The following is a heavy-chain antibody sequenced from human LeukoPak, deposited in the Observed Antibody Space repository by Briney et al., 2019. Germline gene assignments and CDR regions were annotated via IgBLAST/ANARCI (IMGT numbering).Heavy chain of an antibody. CDR1: GFPFSSYA. Sequence: GGSLRLSCAASGFPFSSYAMSWVRQAPGKRLEWVSPLSGSGGSTYCAGSVKGRFPMCRDNFKITLYLQMNSLRAKATAVYYCAKEHDMLTGYYWNFDYWGQGTLVTVSS. J-gene: IGHJ4*02. D-gene: IGHD3-9*01. V-gene: IGHV3-23*01. CDR2: LSGSGGST. CDR3: AKEHDMLTGYYWNFDY.